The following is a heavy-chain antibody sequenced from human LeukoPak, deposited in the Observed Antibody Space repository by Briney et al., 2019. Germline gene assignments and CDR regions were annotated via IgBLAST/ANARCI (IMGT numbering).Heavy chain of an antibody. CDR1: GDSISSGSYF. V-gene: IGHV4-39*07. CDR3: ARSVTMPADY. J-gene: IGHJ4*02. CDR2: IYYSGST. D-gene: IGHD3-10*01. Sequence: SETLSLTCTVSGDSISSGSYFWGWIRRPPGKGLEWIGSIYYSGSTYDNPSLKSRVTISVDTSKDQFSLKLTSVTAADTAVYYCARSVTMPADYWGQGTLVTVSS.